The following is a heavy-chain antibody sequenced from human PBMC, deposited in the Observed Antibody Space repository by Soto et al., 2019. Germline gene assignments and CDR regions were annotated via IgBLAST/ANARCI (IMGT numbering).Heavy chain of an antibody. V-gene: IGHV3-33*01. D-gene: IGHD6-13*01. CDR2: IWYDGSNK. CDR3: ARDFFGEYSRSWSTTGDDAFDI. CDR1: GFTFSSYG. Sequence: QVQLVESGGGVVQPGRSLRLSCAASGFTFSSYGMHWVRQAPGKGLEWVAVIWYDGSNKYYADSVKGRFTISRDNSKITLYLQMTSLRAGDTSVYYCARDFFGEYSRSWSTTGDDAFDIWGQGTMVTVSS. J-gene: IGHJ3*02.